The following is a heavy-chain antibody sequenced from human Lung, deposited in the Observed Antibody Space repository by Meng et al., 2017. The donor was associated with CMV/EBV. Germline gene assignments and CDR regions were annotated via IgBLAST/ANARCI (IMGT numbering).Heavy chain of an antibody. CDR3: ARDIRGSDYYYGMDV. Sequence: SXAAFEFTFSSYRMNWVRQAPGKGLEWVSFIRSTSAYIDYAGSVKGRFTISRDNARNSLFLQMNSLRAEDTAVYYCARDIRGSDYYYGMDVWGQGXTVTVSS. CDR1: EFTFSSYR. V-gene: IGHV3-21*01. J-gene: IGHJ6*02. D-gene: IGHD3-10*01. CDR2: IRSTSAYI.